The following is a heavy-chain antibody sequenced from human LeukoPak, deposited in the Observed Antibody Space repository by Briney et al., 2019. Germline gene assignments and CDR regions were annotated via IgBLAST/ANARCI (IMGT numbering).Heavy chain of an antibody. D-gene: IGHD3-22*01. V-gene: IGHV3-30-3*01. CDR3: AGDRRWLLHYFDY. CDR2: ISYDGSNK. J-gene: IGHJ4*01. CDR1: GFTFSSYA. Sequence: GGSLRLSCAASGFTFSSYAMHWVRQAPGKGPEWVAVISYDGSNKYYADSVKGRFTISRDNSKNTLYLQMNSLRAEDTAVYYCAGDRRWLLHYFDYWGQEPWSPSPQ.